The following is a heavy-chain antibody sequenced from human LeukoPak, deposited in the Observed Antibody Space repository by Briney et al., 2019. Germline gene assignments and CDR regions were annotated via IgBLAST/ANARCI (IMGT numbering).Heavy chain of an antibody. CDR2: ISGSGGST. J-gene: IGHJ4*02. CDR1: GFSFSDYY. V-gene: IGHV3-23*01. Sequence: PGGSLRLSCAASGFSFSDYYMSWIRQAPGKGLEWVSAISGSGGSTYYADSVKGRFTISRDNSKNTLYLQMNSLRAEDTAVYYCAKPNLIAAAGHFDYWGQGTLVTVSS. CDR3: AKPNLIAAAGHFDY. D-gene: IGHD6-13*01.